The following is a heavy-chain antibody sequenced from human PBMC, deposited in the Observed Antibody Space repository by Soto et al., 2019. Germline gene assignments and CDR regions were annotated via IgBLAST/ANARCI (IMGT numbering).Heavy chain of an antibody. V-gene: IGHV1-8*01. D-gene: IGHD3-22*01. J-gene: IGHJ6*02. Sequence: ASVKVSCKASGYTFTSYDINWVRQATGQGLEWMGWMNPNSGNTGYAQKFQGRVTMTRNTSISTAYMELSSLRSEDTAVYYCASDTYYYDSSGSLLYYYYGMDVWGQGTTVTVAS. CDR3: ASDTYYYDSSGSLLYYYYGMDV. CDR2: MNPNSGNT. CDR1: GYTFTSYD.